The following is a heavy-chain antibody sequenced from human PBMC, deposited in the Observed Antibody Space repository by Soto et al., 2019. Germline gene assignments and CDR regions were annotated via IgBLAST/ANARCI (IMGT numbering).Heavy chain of an antibody. J-gene: IGHJ5*02. V-gene: IGHV2-5*02. CDR2: IYWDDDK. CDR1: GFSLSTSGVG. CDR3: AHSRGQLLLPNWFDP. D-gene: IGHD2-15*01. Sequence: QITLKESGPTLVKPTQTLTLTCTFSGFSLSTSGVGVGWIRQPPGKALEWLALIYWDDDKRYSPSLKSRLTSTKDLSKNQVVLTMTNMDPVDTATYYCAHSRGQLLLPNWFDPWRQGTLVTVSS.